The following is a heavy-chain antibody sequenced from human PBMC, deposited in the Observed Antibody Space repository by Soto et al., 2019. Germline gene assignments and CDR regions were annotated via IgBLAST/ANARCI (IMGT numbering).Heavy chain of an antibody. CDR1: GGSISSGGYY. D-gene: IGHD6-13*01. J-gene: IGHJ4*02. CDR2: IYYSGST. V-gene: IGHV4-31*03. Sequence: QVQLQESGPGLVKPSQTLSLTCTVSGGSISSGGYYWSGIRQHPGKGLEWIGYIYYSGSTYYNPSLQRRVTIAVDTSENQYSLKLGYVTAADTAVYYCARDRDHSRFDYWGQGTLVTVSS. CDR3: ARDRDHSRFDY.